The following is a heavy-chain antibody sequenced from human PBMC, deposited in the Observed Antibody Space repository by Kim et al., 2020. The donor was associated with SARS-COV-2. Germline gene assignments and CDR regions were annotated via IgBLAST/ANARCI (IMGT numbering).Heavy chain of an antibody. Sequence: AKKSQGRVTKTRNTSINTAYMGLSSLRSEDTAVYYCARGIAARKRWFDPWGQGTLVTVSS. D-gene: IGHD6-6*01. CDR3: ARGIAARKRWFDP. J-gene: IGHJ5*02. V-gene: IGHV1-8*01.